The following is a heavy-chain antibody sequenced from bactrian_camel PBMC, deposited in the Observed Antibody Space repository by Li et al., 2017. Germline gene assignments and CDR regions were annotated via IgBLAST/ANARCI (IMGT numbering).Heavy chain of an antibody. Sequence: HVQLVESGGGSVQAGGSLRLSCVFSEWKYKHSDMYCMGWFRQAPGKEREGVAAIDSDGTTAYADSVKGRFTVSADNAKNTVNLELDNLKTEDTAVYYCAASRPGIISVCQIPYLTRLGLEGQGTQVTVS. CDR1: EWKYKHSDMYC. CDR2: IDSDGTT. D-gene: IGHD1*01. V-gene: IGHV3S53*01. J-gene: IGHJ4*01.